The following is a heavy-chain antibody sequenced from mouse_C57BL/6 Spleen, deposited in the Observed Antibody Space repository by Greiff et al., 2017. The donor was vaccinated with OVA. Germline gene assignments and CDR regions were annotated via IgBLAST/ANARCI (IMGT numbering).Heavy chain of an antibody. V-gene: IGHV10-1*01. CDR1: GFSFNTYA. CDR2: IRSKSNNYAT. CDR3: VGHDNWEDAMDY. D-gene: IGHD4-1*02. Sequence: VQLKESGGGLVQPKGSLKLSCAASGFSFNTYAMNWVRQAPGKGLEWVARIRSKSNNYATYHAESVKDRFTISRDDSDSMIYLQMNNLDNEDTARDYCVGHDNWEDAMDYWGQGTSVTVSS. J-gene: IGHJ4*01.